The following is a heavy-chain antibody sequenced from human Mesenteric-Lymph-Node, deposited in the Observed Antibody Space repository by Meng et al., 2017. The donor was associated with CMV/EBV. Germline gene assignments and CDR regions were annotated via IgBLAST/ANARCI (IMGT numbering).Heavy chain of an antibody. CDR1: GITFSSSE. CDR3: ARDARGLAAVGGGH. V-gene: IGHV3-48*03. D-gene: IGHD6-13*01. CDR2: ISTTDSTI. Sequence: GGSLRLSCAASGITFSSSEMNWVRQAPGKGLEWVSYISTTDSTIHYADSVKGRFTISRDNAKNSLYLQMNSLRAEDTAVYYCARDARGLAAVGGGHWGQGTLVTVSS. J-gene: IGHJ4*02.